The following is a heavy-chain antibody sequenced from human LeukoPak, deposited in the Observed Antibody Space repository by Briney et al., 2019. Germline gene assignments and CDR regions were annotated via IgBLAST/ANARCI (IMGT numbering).Heavy chain of an antibody. Sequence: PGGSLRLSCAASGFTFSSYAMSWVRQAPGKGLEWVSVIYSGGSTYYADSVKGRFTISRDNSKNTLYLQMNSLRAEDTAVYYCARGTITIFPYGMDVWGQGTTVTVSS. CDR2: IYSGGST. V-gene: IGHV3-53*01. CDR1: GFTFSSYA. D-gene: IGHD3-3*01. J-gene: IGHJ6*02. CDR3: ARGTITIFPYGMDV.